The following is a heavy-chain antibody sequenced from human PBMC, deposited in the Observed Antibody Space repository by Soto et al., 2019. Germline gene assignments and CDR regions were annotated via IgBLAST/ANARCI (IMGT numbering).Heavy chain of an antibody. CDR3: ATGVCGGDGWYGACVI. J-gene: IGHJ3*02. D-gene: IGHD2-21*02. Sequence: QVQLVESGGGVVQPGRSLILSCTASGFTFSNYAMHWVRQAPGKGLAWVSVISYDGSNKYYAASVKGRFTISRDNSKNTGYLQMISLRAEDKAVYYCATGVCGGDGWYGACVIWGQGTMVTVS. V-gene: IGHV3-30-3*01. CDR1: GFTFSNYA. CDR2: ISYDGSNK.